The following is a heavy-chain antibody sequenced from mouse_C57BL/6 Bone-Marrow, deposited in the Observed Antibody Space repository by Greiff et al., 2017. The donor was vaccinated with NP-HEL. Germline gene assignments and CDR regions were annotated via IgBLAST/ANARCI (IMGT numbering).Heavy chain of an antibody. V-gene: IGHV1-62-2*01. D-gene: IGHD1-1*01. Sequence: QVQLKESGAELVKPGASVKLSCKASGYTFTEYTIHWVKQRSGQGLEWIGWFYPGSGSIKYNEKFKDKATLTADKSSSTVYMELSRLTSEDSAVYFCARHEEGDLLLRKGFAYWGQGTLVTVSA. CDR2: FYPGSGSI. CDR3: ARHEEGDLLLRKGFAY. CDR1: GYTFTEYT. J-gene: IGHJ3*01.